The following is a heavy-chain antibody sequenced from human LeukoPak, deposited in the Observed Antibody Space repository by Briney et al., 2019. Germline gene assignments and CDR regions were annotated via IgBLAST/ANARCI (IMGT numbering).Heavy chain of an antibody. Sequence: SETLSLTCAVYGGSFSSYYWSWIRQPPGKGLEWIGYIYYSGGTNYNPSLKSRVTISVDTSKNQFSLKLTSVTAADTAVYYCARSSEGRYYYDSSGYSYYYYYMDVWGKGTTVTISS. V-gene: IGHV4-59*01. CDR1: GGSFSSYY. J-gene: IGHJ6*03. D-gene: IGHD3-22*01. CDR2: IYYSGGT. CDR3: ARSSEGRYYYDSSGYSYYYYYMDV.